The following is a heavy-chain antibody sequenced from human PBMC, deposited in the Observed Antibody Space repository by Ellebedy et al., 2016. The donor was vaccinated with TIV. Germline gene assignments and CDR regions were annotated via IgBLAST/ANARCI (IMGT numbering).Heavy chain of an antibody. V-gene: IGHV3-53*01. CDR2: IYTGDST. J-gene: IGHJ3*02. CDR3: ARVRSSAFEI. CDR1: GFSVSSNY. Sequence: GESLKISCAASGFSVSSNYVSWVRQAPGKGLEWVSYIYTGDSTYHADSVKGRFTISRDNSKNTVSLQMNSLRVEDTAVYYCARVRSSAFEIWGKGTMVTVSS.